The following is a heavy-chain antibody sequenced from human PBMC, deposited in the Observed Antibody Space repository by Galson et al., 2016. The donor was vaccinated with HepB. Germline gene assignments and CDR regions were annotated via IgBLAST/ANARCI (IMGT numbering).Heavy chain of an antibody. CDR3: VGAEYISSVEYWFDP. CDR2: ISRTSSYI. J-gene: IGHJ5*02. Sequence: SLRLSCAASGFTLSSYNMNWVRQAPGKGLEWVSFISRTSSYIYYGDSVKGRFTISRDNAKNSLYLQMSSLRVEDTAVYYCVGAEYISSVEYWFDPWGQGTLVTVSS. CDR1: GFTLSSYN. V-gene: IGHV3-21*01. D-gene: IGHD6-13*01.